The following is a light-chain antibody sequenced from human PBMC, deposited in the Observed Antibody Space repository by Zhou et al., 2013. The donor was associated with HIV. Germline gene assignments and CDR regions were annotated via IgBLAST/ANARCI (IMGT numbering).Light chain of an antibody. J-gene: IGKJ2*01. V-gene: IGKV1-39*01. CDR2: GAS. Sequence: DIQMTQSPSSQSASVGDRVTIPCRASQSIRSYLNWYQQKPGKAPKLLIYGASNLQSGVPSRFSGSGSGTDFTLTISSLQPEDFATYYCQQSYSTPYTFGQGTEAGDQT. CDR3: QQSYSTPYT. CDR1: QSIRSY.